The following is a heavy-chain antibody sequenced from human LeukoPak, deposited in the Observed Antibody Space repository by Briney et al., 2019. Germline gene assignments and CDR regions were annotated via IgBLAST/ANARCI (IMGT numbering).Heavy chain of an antibody. V-gene: IGHV3-7*03. CDR1: GFTLSSYW. CDR2: IKQDGSEK. CDR3: AREATAYYFDG. J-gene: IGHJ4*02. Sequence: GGSLRLSCAASGFTLSSYWMSWVRQAPGKGLEWVANIKQDGSEKYYVDSVKGRFTISRDNAKNSLYLQMNSLRAEDTAVYYSAREATAYYFDGWGQGTLVTVSS.